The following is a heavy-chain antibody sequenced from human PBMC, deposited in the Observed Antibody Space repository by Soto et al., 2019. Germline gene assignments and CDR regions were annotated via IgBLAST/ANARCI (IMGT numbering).Heavy chain of an antibody. CDR2: IIPIFGTA. J-gene: IGHJ4*02. CDR3: ARSSGYCFVFDY. D-gene: IGHD3-22*01. Sequence: GASVKVSCKASGVTFSSYAISWVRQAPGQGLEWMGGIIPIFGTANYAQKFQGRVTITADESTSTAYMELSSLRSEDTAVYYCARSSGYCFVFDYWGQGTLVTVSS. CDR1: GVTFSSYA. V-gene: IGHV1-69*13.